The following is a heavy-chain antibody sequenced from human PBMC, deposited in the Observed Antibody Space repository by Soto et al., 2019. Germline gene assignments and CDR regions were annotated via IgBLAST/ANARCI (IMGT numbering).Heavy chain of an antibody. Sequence: QVQLQESGPGLVKPSETLSLTCTVSGGSISSYYWSWIRQPPGKGLEWIGYIYYSGSTNYNPSLKSRVPIAVDTSKNQFSLKLSSVTAADAAVYYCSRRYGSAIDYWGQGTLGTVSS. D-gene: IGHD1-26*01. J-gene: IGHJ4*02. V-gene: IGHV4-59*08. CDR1: GGSISSYY. CDR2: IYYSGST. CDR3: SRRYGSAIDY.